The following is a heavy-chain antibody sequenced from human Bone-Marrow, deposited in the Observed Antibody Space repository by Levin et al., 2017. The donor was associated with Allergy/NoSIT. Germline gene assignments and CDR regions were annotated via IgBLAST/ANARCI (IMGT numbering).Heavy chain of an antibody. CDR3: TRTRDYGNHFDF. J-gene: IGHJ4*02. CDR2: ITGSGASI. V-gene: IGHV3-23*01. CDR1: GFTFSSYA. D-gene: IGHD4-17*01. Sequence: PGGSLRLSCAASGFTFSSYAMSWVRQSPGKGLYWVSTITGSGASIFYPDSVRGRFSISRDNSKNTLYLQLNSLRAEDTAIYYCTRTRDYGNHFDFWGQGILVTVSS.